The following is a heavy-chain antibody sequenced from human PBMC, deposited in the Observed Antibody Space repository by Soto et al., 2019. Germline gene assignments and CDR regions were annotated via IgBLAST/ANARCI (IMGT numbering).Heavy chain of an antibody. CDR1: VGTFSSYA. CDR3: ARAPPLAYCGGDCPFAY. D-gene: IGHD2-21*02. J-gene: IGHJ4*02. Sequence: SVKVACKASVGTFSSYAISWVRQAPGQGLEWMGGIIPIFGTANDAQKFQGRVTITADKSTSTAYMELSSLRSEDTAVYYCARAPPLAYCGGDCPFAYWGQGTLVTVSS. CDR2: IIPIFGTA. V-gene: IGHV1-69*06.